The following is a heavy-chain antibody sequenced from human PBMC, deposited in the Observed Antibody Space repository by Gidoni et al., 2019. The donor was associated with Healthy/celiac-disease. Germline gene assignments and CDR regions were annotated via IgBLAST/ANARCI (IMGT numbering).Heavy chain of an antibody. CDR1: GFTLLSYP. D-gene: IGHD2-2*02. J-gene: IGHJ5*02. V-gene: IGHV3-30-3*01. CDR2: ISYDGSNK. Sequence: QVQLVESGGGVVQPGRSLRLSCAPSGFTLLSYPMHWFRPAPGKGLAWVAVISYDGSNKYYADSVKGRFTISRDNSKNTLYLQMNSLRAEDTAVYYCARGHLLHIVVVPAAIKDADWFDPWGQGTLVTVSS. CDR3: ARGHLLHIVVVPAAIKDADWFDP.